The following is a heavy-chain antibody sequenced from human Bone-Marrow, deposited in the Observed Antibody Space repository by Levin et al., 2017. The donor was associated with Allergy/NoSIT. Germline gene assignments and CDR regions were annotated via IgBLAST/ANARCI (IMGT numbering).Heavy chain of an antibody. CDR3: ARDSATGLDAFHI. J-gene: IGHJ3*02. CDR2: ISSYNGNT. D-gene: IGHD1-1*01. V-gene: IGHV1-18*01. CDR1: GYTFTSSG. Sequence: GASVKVSCKASGYTFTSSGMSWVRQAPGQGLEWMGWISSYNGNTEFAQKFQGRVTLTTDTSTNTAYLELRSLTFDDTAVYYCARDSATGLDAFHIWGQGTMVTISS.